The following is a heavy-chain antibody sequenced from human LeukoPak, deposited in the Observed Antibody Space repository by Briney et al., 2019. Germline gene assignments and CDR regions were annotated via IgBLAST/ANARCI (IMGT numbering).Heavy chain of an antibody. CDR2: ISTSGDT. Sequence: SETLSLTCTVSGGSISSDNHYWGWIRQPAGKGLEWIGRISTSGDTHHNPSLKSRVTISVDTSKNQFSLKLSSVTAADTAVYYCARRPGAGSRDCWFDPWGQGTLVTVSS. V-gene: IGHV4-61*02. J-gene: IGHJ5*02. CDR1: GGSISSDNHY. CDR3: ARRPGAGSRDCWFDP. D-gene: IGHD2-21*01.